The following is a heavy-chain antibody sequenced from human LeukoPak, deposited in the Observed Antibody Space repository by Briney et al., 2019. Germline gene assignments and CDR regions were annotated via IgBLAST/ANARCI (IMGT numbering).Heavy chain of an antibody. J-gene: IGHJ3*01. Sequence: GGSLRLSCAASGLPFSISWMSWVRQAPGKGLQCVGNIKPDGSETFYVDSVRGRFTISRDNARNLLFLQMNSLRVDDTAVYYCAFGNAFGVWGRGTMVTVSS. D-gene: IGHD2-15*01. CDR1: GLPFSISW. V-gene: IGHV3-7*01. CDR2: IKPDGSET. CDR3: AFGNAFGV.